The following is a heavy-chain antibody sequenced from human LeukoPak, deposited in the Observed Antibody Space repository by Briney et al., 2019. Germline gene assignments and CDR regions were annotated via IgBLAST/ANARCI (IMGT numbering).Heavy chain of an antibody. V-gene: IGHV3-21*01. Sequence: GGSLRLSCAASGFTFSSYSMNWVRQAPGKGLEWVSSISSDSSYTYYADSVKGRFTISRDNAKNSLYLQMNSLRAEDTALHYCARDFSRVSEYWGQGTLVTVSS. CDR1: GFTFSSYS. CDR3: ARDFSRVSEY. J-gene: IGHJ4*02. CDR2: ISSDSSYT. D-gene: IGHD6-13*01.